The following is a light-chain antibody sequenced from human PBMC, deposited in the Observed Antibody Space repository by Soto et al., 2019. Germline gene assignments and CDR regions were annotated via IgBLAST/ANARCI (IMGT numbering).Light chain of an antibody. J-gene: IGLJ1*01. CDR2: EVS. Sequence: QSVLTQPPSASGSPGQSVPISCNGTSSDVGAYNYVSWYQQLPGKAPKLIIYEVSKRPSGVPDRFSGSKSGNTASLTVSGLQAEDEADYYCTSYAGTYSFFYVFGTGTKVTVL. CDR3: TSYAGTYSFFYV. CDR1: SSDVGAYNY. V-gene: IGLV2-8*01.